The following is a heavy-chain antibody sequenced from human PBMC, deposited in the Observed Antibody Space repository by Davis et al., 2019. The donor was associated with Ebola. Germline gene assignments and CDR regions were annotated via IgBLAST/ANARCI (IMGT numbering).Heavy chain of an antibody. CDR2: IKSKTDGGTT. J-gene: IGHJ4*02. CDR1: GFTFSNAW. Sequence: GGSLRLSCAASGFTFSNAWMNWVRQAPGKGLEWVGRIKSKTDGGTTDYAAPVKGRFTISRDDSKNTLYLQMNSLKTEDTAVYYCTRMVRGVIIHNDYWGQGTLVTVSS. V-gene: IGHV3-15*07. D-gene: IGHD3-10*01. CDR3: TRMVRGVIIHNDY.